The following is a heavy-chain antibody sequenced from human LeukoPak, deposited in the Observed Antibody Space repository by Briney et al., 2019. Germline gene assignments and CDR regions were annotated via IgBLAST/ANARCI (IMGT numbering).Heavy chain of an antibody. V-gene: IGHV4-38-2*01. D-gene: IGHD3-10*01. J-gene: IGHJ4*02. CDR2: IYHIGST. Sequence: SETLSPTRGVSGYSISRGYYWAWIRQPPGKGLEWIGTIYHIGSTYYTPSLGSRVTISVDTSKNEFSLNLKSVTAADTAVYYCARAGWIITSGIDYWGQGALVTVSS. CDR1: GYSISRGYY. CDR3: ARAGWIITSGIDY.